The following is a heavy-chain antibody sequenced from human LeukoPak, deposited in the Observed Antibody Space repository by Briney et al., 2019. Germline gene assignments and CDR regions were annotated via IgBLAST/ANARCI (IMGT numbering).Heavy chain of an antibody. Sequence: GGSLRLSCAASGFTFSSYAMSWVRQPPGKGLEWVSGISGSGSSTYYADSVKGRFTISRDNSKNALYLQINSLRAEDTAVYYCSKLGNDNVWGTYRDNWFDPWGQGTLVTVPS. CDR1: GFTFSSYA. D-gene: IGHD3-16*02. J-gene: IGHJ5*02. CDR2: ISGSGSST. V-gene: IGHV3-23*01. CDR3: SKLGNDNVWGTYRDNWFDP.